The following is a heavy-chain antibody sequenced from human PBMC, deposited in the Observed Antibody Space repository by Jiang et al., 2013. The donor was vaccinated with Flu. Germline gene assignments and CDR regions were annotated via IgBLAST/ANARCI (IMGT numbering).Heavy chain of an antibody. CDR2: TVPRLNII. Sequence: GAEVKKPGSSVKVSCKASGDTFGNYAISWVRQAPGQGLEWMARTVPRLNIINYAQKFQDRVTVTADKSTNTVYMELSSLRSDDTALYFCASTKGGFQEPLDYWGQGTLVTVSS. D-gene: IGHD2-8*01. V-gene: IGHV1-69*04. CDR1: GDTFGNYA. CDR3: ASTKGGFQEPLDY. J-gene: IGHJ4*02.